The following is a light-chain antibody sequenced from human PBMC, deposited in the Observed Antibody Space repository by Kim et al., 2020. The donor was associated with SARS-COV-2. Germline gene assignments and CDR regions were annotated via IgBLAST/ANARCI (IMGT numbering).Light chain of an antibody. CDR3: QQYNKWPYT. Sequence: SVSPGERATLSCRASQSVSSNLAWYQQKPGQAPRLLIYGASTRATGIPSRFSGSGSGTEFTLTISSLQSEDFAVYSCQQYNKWPYTLGQGTKLEI. J-gene: IGKJ2*01. CDR1: QSVSSN. CDR2: GAS. V-gene: IGKV3-15*01.